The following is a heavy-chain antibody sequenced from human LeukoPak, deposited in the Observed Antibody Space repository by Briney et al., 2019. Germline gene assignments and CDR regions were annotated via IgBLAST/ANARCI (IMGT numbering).Heavy chain of an antibody. J-gene: IGHJ4*02. CDR1: GFTFSDYY. V-gene: IGHV3-11*04. Sequence: GGSLRLSCAASGFTFSDYYMSWTRQAPGKGLEWVSYISSSGSTIYYADSVKGRFTVSRDNAKNSLYLQMNSLRAEDTAVYYCARLLDSTGYYHFDYWGQGTLVTVSS. CDR3: ARLLDSTGYYHFDY. CDR2: ISSSGSTI. D-gene: IGHD3-22*01.